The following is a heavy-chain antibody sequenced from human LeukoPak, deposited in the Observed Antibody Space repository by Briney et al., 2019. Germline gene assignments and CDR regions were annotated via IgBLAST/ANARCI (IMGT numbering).Heavy chain of an antibody. CDR3: ASQTYYDFWSGYRGGNYYYYYMDV. V-gene: IGHV4-34*01. J-gene: IGHJ6*03. CDR1: GGSFSGYY. D-gene: IGHD3-3*01. CDR2: INHSGST. Sequence: SSETLSLTCAVYGGSFSGYYWSWIRQPPGKGLEWIGEINHSGSTNYNPSPKSRVTISVDTSKNQFSLKLSSVTAADTAVYYCASQTYYDFWSGYRGGNYYYYYMDVWGKGTTVTVSS.